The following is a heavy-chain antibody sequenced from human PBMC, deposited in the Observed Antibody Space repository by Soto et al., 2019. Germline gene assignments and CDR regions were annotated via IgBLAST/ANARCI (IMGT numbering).Heavy chain of an antibody. Sequence: GASVKVSCKASGGTFSSYAISWVRQAPGQGLEWMGGIISIFGTANYAQKFQGRVTITADKSTSTAYMELSSLRSEDTAVYYCATPPVGFGEPDYYYYGMGVWGRGTTGTVSS. CDR1: GGTFSSYA. D-gene: IGHD3-10*01. CDR2: IISIFGTA. J-gene: IGHJ6*02. V-gene: IGHV1-69*06. CDR3: ATPPVGFGEPDYYYYGMGV.